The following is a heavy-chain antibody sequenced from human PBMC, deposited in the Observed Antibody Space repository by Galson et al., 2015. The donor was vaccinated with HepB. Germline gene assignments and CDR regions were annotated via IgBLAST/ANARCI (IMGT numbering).Heavy chain of an antibody. J-gene: IGHJ6*02. CDR3: TTGHGSGSYPLQYGMDV. V-gene: IGHV3-15*07. CDR1: GFTFSNAW. D-gene: IGHD3-10*01. Sequence: SLRLSCAASGFTFSNAWMNWVRQAPGKGLEWVGRIKSKTDGGTTDYAAPVKGRFTISRDDSKNTLYLQMNSLKTEDTAVYYCTTGHGSGSYPLQYGMDVWGQGTTVTVSS. CDR2: IKSKTDGGTT.